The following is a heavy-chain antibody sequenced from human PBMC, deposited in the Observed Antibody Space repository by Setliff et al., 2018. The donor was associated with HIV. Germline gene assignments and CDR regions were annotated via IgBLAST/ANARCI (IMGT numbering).Heavy chain of an antibody. CDR2: INHSGST. Sequence: SETLSLTCAVYGGSFSGYYWSWIRQPPGKGLEWIGEINHSGSTNYNPSLKSRVTISLDTSKNQFSLKLTSVTAADTAVYYCARLRGDYYYFDYWGQGTLVTVSS. D-gene: IGHD2-21*02. CDR1: GGSFSGYY. J-gene: IGHJ4*02. V-gene: IGHV4-34*01. CDR3: ARLRGDYYYFDY.